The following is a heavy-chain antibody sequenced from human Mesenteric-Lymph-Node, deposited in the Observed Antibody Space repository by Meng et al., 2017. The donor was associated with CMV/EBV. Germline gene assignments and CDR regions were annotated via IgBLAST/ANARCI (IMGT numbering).Heavy chain of an antibody. Sequence: GESLKISCAASGFTFSNYAMNWVRQAPGKGLEWVSSIDYSGDGTYYADSVKGRFTISRDNSKNTLYLQMNSLRAEDTAVYYCVRARRFGPLDSWGQGTLVTVSS. V-gene: IGHV3-23*01. D-gene: IGHD3-10*01. CDR3: VRARRFGPLDS. J-gene: IGHJ4*02. CDR1: GFTFSNYA. CDR2: IDYSGDGT.